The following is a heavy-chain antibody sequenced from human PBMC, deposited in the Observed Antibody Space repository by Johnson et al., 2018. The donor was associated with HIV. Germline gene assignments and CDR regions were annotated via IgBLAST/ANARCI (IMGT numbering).Heavy chain of an antibody. J-gene: IGHJ3*02. CDR2: TRNKAHSYTT. D-gene: IGHD4-17*01. CDR3: ARRTVTALFDI. Sequence: VQLVESGGGLVQPGGSLRLSCAASGFTFTDHYMDWVRQAPGKGLEWVGRTRNKAHSYTTEYAASVKGRFTISRDDSKNSLYLQMNSLRDEDTAVYYCARRTVTALFDIWGQGTLVTVSS. V-gene: IGHV3-72*01. CDR1: GFTFTDHY.